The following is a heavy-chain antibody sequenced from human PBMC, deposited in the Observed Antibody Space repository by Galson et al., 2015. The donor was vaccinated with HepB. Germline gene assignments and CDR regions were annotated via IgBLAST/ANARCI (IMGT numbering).Heavy chain of an antibody. CDR2: IYYRGNS. J-gene: IGHJ4*02. CDR1: GGSLTDYY. D-gene: IGHD6-25*01. V-gene: IGHV4-59*08. CDR3: HSSGYDRNYYFDY. Sequence: SETLSLTCTVSGGSLTDYYWSWIRQPLGRGLEWIGYIYYRGNSNYTPSLKGRATISVDTSKSQFSLRLTSVTAADTAVYFCHSSGYDRNYYFDYWGQGILVTVSS.